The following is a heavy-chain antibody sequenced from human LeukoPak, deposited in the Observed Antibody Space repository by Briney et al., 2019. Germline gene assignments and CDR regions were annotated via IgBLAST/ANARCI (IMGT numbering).Heavy chain of an antibody. CDR1: GFTFDDYA. V-gene: IGHV3-9*01. CDR3: AKDLKYCSGGSRGTS. D-gene: IGHD2-15*01. Sequence: GRSLRLSCAASGFTFDDYAMHGVRQAPGKGLECVSGISWNSGSIGYADSVKVRFTISRDNAKNSLYLQMNSLRAEDTALYYCAKDLKYCSGGSRGTSWGQGTMVTVSS. CDR2: ISWNSGSI. J-gene: IGHJ3*01.